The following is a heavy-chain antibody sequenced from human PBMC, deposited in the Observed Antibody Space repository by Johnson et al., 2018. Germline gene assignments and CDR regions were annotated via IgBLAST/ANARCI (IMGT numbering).Heavy chain of an antibody. Sequence: VQLVQSGGDFVQPGESLRLSCAASGFTFSAYWMHWVRQVPGKGLVWVARIRDDGTTTDYADSVKGRFTISRDNAKKTLFLQMNSLRVDDTAVYFCARTGVDGCELLHYWGQGTLVTVSS. CDR2: IRDDGTTT. J-gene: IGHJ4*02. D-gene: IGHD1-26*01. CDR3: ARTGVDGCELLHY. CDR1: GFTFSAYW. V-gene: IGHV3-74*02.